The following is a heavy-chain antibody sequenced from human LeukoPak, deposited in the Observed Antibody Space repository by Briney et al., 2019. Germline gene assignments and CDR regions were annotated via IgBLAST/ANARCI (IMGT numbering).Heavy chain of an antibody. CDR2: INPNSGGT. J-gene: IGHJ4*02. CDR1: GYTFTGYY. Sequence: ASVKVSCKASGYTFTGYYMHWVRQAPGQGLEWMGWINPNSGGTNYAQKFQGRVTMTRDKSISTAYMELSRLRSDDTAVYYCARADYDSSGIDYWGQGTLVTVSS. CDR3: ARADYDSSGIDY. D-gene: IGHD3-22*01. V-gene: IGHV1-2*02.